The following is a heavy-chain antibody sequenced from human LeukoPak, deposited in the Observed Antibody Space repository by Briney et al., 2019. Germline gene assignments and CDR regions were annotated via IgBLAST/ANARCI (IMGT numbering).Heavy chain of an antibody. J-gene: IGHJ4*02. CDR3: ARHPYYYASDY. CDR2: ISDNGGTI. Sequence: PGGSLRLSCAASGFSFSDYYMTWIRQAPGKGLEWVSYISDNGGTIYYADSVRGRFTVSRDNAKNSLYLQMNSLRVEDTAVYYCARHPYYYASDYWGQGTLVTVSS. D-gene: IGHD3-10*01. V-gene: IGHV3-11*04. CDR1: GFSFSDYY.